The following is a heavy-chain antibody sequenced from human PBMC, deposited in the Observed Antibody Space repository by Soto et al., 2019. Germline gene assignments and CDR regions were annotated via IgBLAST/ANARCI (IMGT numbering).Heavy chain of an antibody. Sequence: SVKVSCKASGGSFGKSAINWVRQTPGQGLEWLGGFIPVYRTLNYAQKFQGRVTITADESTGTAYMTLSSLASDDTAVYYCATGVIWIGYFTVDSWDQGTRVTVSS. CDR1: GGSFGKSA. CDR3: ATGVIWIGYFTVDS. D-gene: IGHD3-3*01. J-gene: IGHJ4*02. CDR2: FIPVYRTL. V-gene: IGHV1-69*13.